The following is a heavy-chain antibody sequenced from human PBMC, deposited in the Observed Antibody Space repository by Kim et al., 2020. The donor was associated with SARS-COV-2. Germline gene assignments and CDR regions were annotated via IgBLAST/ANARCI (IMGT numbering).Heavy chain of an antibody. Sequence: ADSVKGRFTISRDNSKNTLYLKMNSLRAEDTAVYYCAKVAVLLWFGAWGYWGQGTLVTVSS. D-gene: IGHD3-10*01. J-gene: IGHJ4*02. V-gene: IGHV3-23*01. CDR3: AKVAVLLWFGAWGY.